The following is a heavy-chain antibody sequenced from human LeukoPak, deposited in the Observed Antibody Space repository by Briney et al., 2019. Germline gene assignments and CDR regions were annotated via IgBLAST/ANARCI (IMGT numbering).Heavy chain of an antibody. J-gene: IGHJ4*02. V-gene: IGHV3-23*01. CDR1: GFTFSSYV. D-gene: IGHD2-2*01. CDR2: ISGSGGST. Sequence: GGSLRLSCAASGFTFSSYVMSWVRQAPGKGLEWVSAISGSGGSTYYADSVKGRFTISRDNSKNTLYLQMNSLRAEDTAVYYCAKAAGYCSSTSCYLLDYWGQGTLVTVSS. CDR3: AKAAGYCSSTSCYLLDY.